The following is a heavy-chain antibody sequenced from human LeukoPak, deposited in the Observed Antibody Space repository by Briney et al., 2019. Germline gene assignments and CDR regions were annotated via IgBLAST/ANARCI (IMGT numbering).Heavy chain of an antibody. CDR3: AIYSGYQWLGLPDY. V-gene: IGHV1-69*13. Sequence: SVKVSCKASGYTFTSYGISWVRQAPGQGLEWMGGIIPIFGTANYAQKFQGRVTITADESTSTAYMELSSLRSEDTAVYYCAIYSGYQWLGLPDYWGQGTLVTVSS. CDR1: GYTFTSYG. D-gene: IGHD5-12*01. J-gene: IGHJ4*02. CDR2: IIPIFGTA.